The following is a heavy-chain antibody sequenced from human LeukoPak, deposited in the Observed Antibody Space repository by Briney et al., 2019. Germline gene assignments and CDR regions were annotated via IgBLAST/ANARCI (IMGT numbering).Heavy chain of an antibody. CDR3: ARVIEGYCSSTSCPNWFDP. CDR1: GYTFTSYG. D-gene: IGHD2-2*01. J-gene: IGHJ5*02. V-gene: IGHV1-18*01. CDR2: ISAYNGNT. Sequence: GASVKVSCKASGYTFTSYGISWVRQAPGQGLEWMGWISAYNGNTIYAQKLQGRVTMTTDTSTSTAYMELRSLRSDDTAVYYCARVIEGYCSSTSCPNWFDPWGQGTLVTVSS.